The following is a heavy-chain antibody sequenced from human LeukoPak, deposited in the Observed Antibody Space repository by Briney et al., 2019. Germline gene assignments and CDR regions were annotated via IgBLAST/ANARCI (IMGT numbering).Heavy chain of an antibody. Sequence: SETLSLTCIVSGGSVSSGSYYWSWIRQPPGKGLGWIGYIYYSGSTNYNPSLKSRVTISVDTSKIQFSLKLSSVTAADTAVYDCARGSSYSVAFDIWGQGTMVTVSS. CDR1: GGSVSSGSYY. CDR2: IYYSGST. J-gene: IGHJ3*02. V-gene: IGHV4-61*01. CDR3: ARGSSYSVAFDI. D-gene: IGHD3-10*01.